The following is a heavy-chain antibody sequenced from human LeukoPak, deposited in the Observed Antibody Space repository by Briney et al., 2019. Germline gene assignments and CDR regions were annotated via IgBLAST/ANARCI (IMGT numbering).Heavy chain of an antibody. Sequence: PGGSLRLSCAASGFIFSRCGMNWVRQAPGKGLERVSSISSSSSYIYYADSVKGRFTISRDNAKNSLYLQMNSLRAEDTAVYYCARDPWIAVAPTNWFDPWGQGTLVTVSS. CDR1: GFIFSRCG. CDR2: ISSSSSYI. CDR3: ARDPWIAVAPTNWFDP. J-gene: IGHJ5*02. V-gene: IGHV3-21*01. D-gene: IGHD6-19*01.